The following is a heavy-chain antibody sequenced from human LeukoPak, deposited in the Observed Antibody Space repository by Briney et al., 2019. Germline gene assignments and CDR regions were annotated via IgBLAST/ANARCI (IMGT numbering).Heavy chain of an antibody. CDR1: ASSISSYY. V-gene: IGHV4-59*01. D-gene: IGHD1-1*01. CDR2: VFYSGST. CDR3: ARAPVLYYFDY. Sequence: SETLSLTCTVSASSISSYYWSWIRQPPGKALEWIGYVFYSGSTSYNPSLNSRVTISVDTSENQFSLKLSSVSAADTAVYYRARAPVLYYFDYWGQGILVTVSS. J-gene: IGHJ4*02.